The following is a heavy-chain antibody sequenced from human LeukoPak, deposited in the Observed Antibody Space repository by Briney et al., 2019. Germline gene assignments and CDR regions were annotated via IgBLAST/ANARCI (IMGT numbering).Heavy chain of an antibody. J-gene: IGHJ6*02. D-gene: IGHD1-26*01. CDR2: INPSGGST. CDR1: GYTFTSYY. Sequence: ASVKVSCKASGYTFTSYYMHWVRQAPGQGLEWMAIINPSGGSTSYAQKFQGRVTMTRDTSTSTVYMELSSLRSEDTAVYYCASGVGATTFVYYYYGMDVWGQGTTVTVSS. V-gene: IGHV1-46*01. CDR3: ASGVGATTFVYYYYGMDV.